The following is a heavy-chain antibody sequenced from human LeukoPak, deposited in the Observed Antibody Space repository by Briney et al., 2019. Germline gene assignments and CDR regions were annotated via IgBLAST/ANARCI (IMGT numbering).Heavy chain of an antibody. CDR2: IIPIFGTA. D-gene: IGHD1-26*01. V-gene: IGHV1-69*05. J-gene: IGHJ4*02. Sequence: SVKVSCKASGGTFNSYPISWVRQAPGQGLEWLGGIIPIFGTATYAQKFQGRVTITTDESKSTAFMELSSLTSEDTAIYYCMTGATGSLNFDYWGQGTLVTVSS. CDR1: GGTFNSYP. CDR3: MTGATGSLNFDY.